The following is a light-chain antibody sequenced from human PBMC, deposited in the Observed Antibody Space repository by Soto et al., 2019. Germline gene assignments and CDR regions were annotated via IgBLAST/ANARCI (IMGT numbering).Light chain of an antibody. Sequence: VLTQAPLSSPVTLGQPATISCRSTQSLVHSDGNTYLSRLQQRPGQPPRLLIYQTSNRFSGVPDRCSGSGAGTDFTLRISRVEAADVGVYYCAQQTHFPRTFGQGTKLEI. J-gene: IGKJ1*01. CDR2: QTS. CDR1: QSLVHSDGNTY. CDR3: AQQTHFPRT. V-gene: IGKV2-24*01.